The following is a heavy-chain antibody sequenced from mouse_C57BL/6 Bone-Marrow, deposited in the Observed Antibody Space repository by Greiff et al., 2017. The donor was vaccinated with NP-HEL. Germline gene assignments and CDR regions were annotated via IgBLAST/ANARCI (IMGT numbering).Heavy chain of an antibody. CDR3: ARYHAYYYGSGYAMDY. V-gene: IGHV7-3*01. CDR2: IRNKANGYTT. Sequence: EVKVEESGGGLVQPGGSLSLSCAASGFTFTDYYMSWVRQPPGKALEWLGFIRNKANGYTTEYSASVKGRFTISRDNSQSILYLQMNALRAEDSATYYCARYHAYYYGSGYAMDYWGQGTSVTVSS. D-gene: IGHD1-1*01. J-gene: IGHJ4*01. CDR1: GFTFTDYY.